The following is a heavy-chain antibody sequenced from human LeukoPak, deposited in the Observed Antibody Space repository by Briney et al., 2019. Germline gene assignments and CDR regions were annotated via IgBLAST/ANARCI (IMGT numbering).Heavy chain of an antibody. Sequence: GASVKVSCKASGYTFTSYGISWVRQAPGQGLEWMGWISAYNGNTNYAQKLQGRVTMTTDTSTSTAYMELRSLRSDDTAVYYCARVGYYDFWSGCLDYFDYWGQGTLVTVSS. D-gene: IGHD3-3*01. J-gene: IGHJ4*02. CDR3: ARVGYYDFWSGCLDYFDY. CDR2: ISAYNGNT. V-gene: IGHV1-18*01. CDR1: GYTFTSYG.